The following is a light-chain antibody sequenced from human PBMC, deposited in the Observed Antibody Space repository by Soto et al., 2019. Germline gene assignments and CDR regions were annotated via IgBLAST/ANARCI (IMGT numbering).Light chain of an antibody. CDR1: QGISSY. CDR2: SAS. Sequence: DIQLTQSPSFLSASVGDRVTITCRASQGISSYLAWYQQKPGKAPKLLIYSASTLQSGVPSSFSGSGSGTEFTLTISSLQPEDFATYSCQQLHSYPLTFGGGTKLEIK. V-gene: IGKV1-9*01. J-gene: IGKJ4*01. CDR3: QQLHSYPLT.